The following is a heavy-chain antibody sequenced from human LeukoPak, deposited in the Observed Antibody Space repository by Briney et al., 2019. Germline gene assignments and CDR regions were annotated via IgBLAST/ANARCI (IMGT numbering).Heavy chain of an antibody. CDR1: GYTLTELS. V-gene: IGHV1-24*01. D-gene: IGHD2-21*01. J-gene: IGHJ4*02. CDR3: ATVRPTDDPYYFDY. Sequence: ASVKVSCKVSGYTLTELSMHWVRQAPGKGLEWMGGFEPEEGEKIYAQKFQGRVTMTEDTSSDTAYMELSSLRSEDTAVYYCATVRPTDDPYYFDYWGQGTLVTVSS. CDR2: FEPEEGEK.